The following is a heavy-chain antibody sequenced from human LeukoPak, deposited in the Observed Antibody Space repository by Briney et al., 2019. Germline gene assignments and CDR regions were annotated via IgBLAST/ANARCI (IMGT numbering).Heavy chain of an antibody. CDR1: GEFFSGYY. D-gene: IGHD6-13*01. CDR3: ARGFYSSSWYFSPKFDY. CDR2: INHSGST. Sequence: SETLSLTCAVYGEFFSGYYWSWIRQPPGKGLEWIGEINHSGSTNYNPSLKSRVTISVDTSKNQFSLKLSSVTAADTAVYYCARGFYSSSWYFSPKFDYWGQGTLVTVSS. V-gene: IGHV4-34*01. J-gene: IGHJ4*02.